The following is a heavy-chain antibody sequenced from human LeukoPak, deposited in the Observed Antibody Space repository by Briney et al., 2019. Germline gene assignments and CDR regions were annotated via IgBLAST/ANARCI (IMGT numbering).Heavy chain of an antibody. D-gene: IGHD5-18*01. CDR2: ISAYNGNT. Sequence: ASVTVSCKASGYTFTSYGISWVRQAPGQGLEWMGWISAYNGNTNYAQKLQGRVTMTTDTSTSTAYMELRSLRSDDTAVYYCARSGYSYGTAYYYYGMDVWGQGTTVTVSS. V-gene: IGHV1-18*01. CDR3: ARSGYSYGTAYYYYGMDV. CDR1: GYTFTSYG. J-gene: IGHJ6*02.